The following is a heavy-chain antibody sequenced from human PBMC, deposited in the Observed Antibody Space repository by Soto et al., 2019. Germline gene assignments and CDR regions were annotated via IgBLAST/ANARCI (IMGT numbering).Heavy chain of an antibody. CDR1: GFTFSSYW. CDR3: AGDGAGNYLLDY. J-gene: IGHJ4*02. CDR2: INGDESST. Sequence: EVQLVESGGGLVQPGGSLRLSCAASGFTFSSYWMHWVRQAPGKGLVWVSRINGDESSTSYADSVKGRITVSRDNDKKRLSLQMTGQTAEETAVWFCAGDGAGNYLLDYWARGT. V-gene: IGHV3-74*01. D-gene: IGHD3-10*01.